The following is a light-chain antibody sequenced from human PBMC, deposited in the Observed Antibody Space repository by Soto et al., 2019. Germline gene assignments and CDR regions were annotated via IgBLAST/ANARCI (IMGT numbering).Light chain of an antibody. CDR1: SSDVGGYNY. CDR3: SSYTSSSTL. CDR2: DVS. Sequence: QSVLTQPASVSGSPGQSITISCTGTSSDVGGYNYVSWYQQHPGKAPKLMIYDVSNRPSGVSNRFSGSKSGNTASLTISWLQAEDEADYYCSSYTSSSTLFGGGTKVTVL. J-gene: IGLJ2*01. V-gene: IGLV2-14*01.